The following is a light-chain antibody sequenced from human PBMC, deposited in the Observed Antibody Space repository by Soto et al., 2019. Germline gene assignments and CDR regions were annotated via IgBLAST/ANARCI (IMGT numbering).Light chain of an antibody. CDR1: SGSVSTNYD. J-gene: IGLJ2*01. CDR3: VLYMGSGSVV. Sequence: QAVVTQEPSFSVSPGGTVTLTCGLSSGSVSTNYDPSWYQQTPGQAPRTLIYNTNTRSSGVPDRFSGSILGNKAALTITGAQADDESDYYGVLYMGSGSVVFGGGTKLTVL. CDR2: NTN. V-gene: IGLV8-61*01.